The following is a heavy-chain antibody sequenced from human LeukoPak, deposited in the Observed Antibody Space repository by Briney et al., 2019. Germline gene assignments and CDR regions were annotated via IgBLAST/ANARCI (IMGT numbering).Heavy chain of an antibody. J-gene: IGHJ4*02. Sequence: GGSLRLSCAASGFTFSSYWMSWVRQAPGKGLEWVANIKQDGSEKYYVDSVKGRFTISRDNAKNSLYLQMNSLRAEDTAVYYCALDIGSSWYGQFDYWGQRTLVTVSS. CDR3: ALDIGSSWYGQFDY. V-gene: IGHV3-7*01. D-gene: IGHD6-13*01. CDR2: IKQDGSEK. CDR1: GFTFSSYW.